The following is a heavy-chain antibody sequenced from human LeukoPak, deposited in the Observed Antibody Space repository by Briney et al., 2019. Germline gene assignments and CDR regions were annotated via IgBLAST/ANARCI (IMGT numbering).Heavy chain of an antibody. CDR2: INHSGST. D-gene: IGHD3-3*01. CDR3: ARLRFLEWSRGYYMDV. V-gene: IGHV4-34*01. J-gene: IGHJ6*03. CDR1: GGSFSGYY. Sequence: SETLSLTCAVYGGSFSGYYWSWIRQPPGKGLERIGEINHSGSTNYNPSLKSRVTISVDTSKNQFSLKLSSVTAADTAVYYCARLRFLEWSRGYYMDVWGKGTTVTVSS.